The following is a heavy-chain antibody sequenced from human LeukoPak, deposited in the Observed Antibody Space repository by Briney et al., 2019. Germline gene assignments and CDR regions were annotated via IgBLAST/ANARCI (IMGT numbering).Heavy chain of an antibody. D-gene: IGHD6-13*01. J-gene: IGHJ3*02. CDR3: ARETRLGYSSSWYGKAFDI. V-gene: IGHV3-21*01. CDR2: ISSSSSYI. Sequence: GGSLRLSCAASGFTFSSYCMNWVRQAPGKGLEWVSSISSSSSYIYYTDSVKGRFTISRDNAKNSLYLQMNSLRAEDTAVYYCARETRLGYSSSWYGKAFDIWGQGTMVTVSS. CDR1: GFTFSSYC.